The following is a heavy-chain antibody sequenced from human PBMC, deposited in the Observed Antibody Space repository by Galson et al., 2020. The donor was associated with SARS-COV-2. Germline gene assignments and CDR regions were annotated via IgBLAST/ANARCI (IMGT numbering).Heavy chain of an antibody. CDR1: GFPLPTSAMC. CDR3: ARIRVDMAAAFDP. CDR2: LDSDDDK. J-gene: IGHJ5*02. Sequence: SGHTLVHPTQTLTLTYAFSGFPLPTSAMCVTWIRQAPGKALEWLPLLDSDDDKYHSTSLKTRLTISKDTSKNQVVLTMTNMDPVDTATYFWARIRVDMAAAFDPWGPGSLGTVSS. D-gene: IGHD5-12*01. V-gene: IGHV2-70*01.